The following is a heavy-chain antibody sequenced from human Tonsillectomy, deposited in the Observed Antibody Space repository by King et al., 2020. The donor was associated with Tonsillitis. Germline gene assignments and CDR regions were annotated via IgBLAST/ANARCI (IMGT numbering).Heavy chain of an antibody. CDR3: AGGGVYSRQNTNYYYYYMDV. CDR2: INAGNGHS. J-gene: IGHJ6*03. Sequence: VQLVQSGAEVKKPGASVKVSCKASGYTFTTYAMHWVRQAPGQRLEWMGWINAGNGHSKSSQKFQGRVTITRDTSASTAYMELSSLRSEDTAVYYCAGGGVYSRQNTNYYYYYMDVWGEGTTVTVSS. V-gene: IGHV1-3*01. CDR1: GYTFTTYA. D-gene: IGHD6-13*01.